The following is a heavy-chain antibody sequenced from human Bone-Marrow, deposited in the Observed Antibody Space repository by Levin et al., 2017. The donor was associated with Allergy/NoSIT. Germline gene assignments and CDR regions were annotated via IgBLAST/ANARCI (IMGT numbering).Heavy chain of an antibody. D-gene: IGHD2-15*01. V-gene: IGHV3-48*01. CDR3: ARGFCSGGSCSKSY. CDR2: IGSDSTTT. CDR1: GFIFSKYN. J-gene: IGHJ4*02. Sequence: SGGSLRLSCAVSGFIFSKYNMNWVRQAPGKGLEWISYIGSDSTTTLYADSVKGRFTIFRDNAKNSLYLQMNSLRADDTAVYYCARGFCSGGSCSKSYWGQGTLVTVSS.